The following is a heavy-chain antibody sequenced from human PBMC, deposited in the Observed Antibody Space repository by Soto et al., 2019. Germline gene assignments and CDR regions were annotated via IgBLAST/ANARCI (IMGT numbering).Heavy chain of an antibody. D-gene: IGHD2-15*01. Sequence: SVKFSCKASGGTFSTYAITWVRQAPGQGLEWMGGIIPIFGTANYAQKFQGRVTITADESTSTACMELSSLRSEDTAVYYCARGVSGGSYYYYGMDVWGQGTTVTVSS. CDR3: ARGVSGGSYYYYGMDV. CDR2: IIPIFGTA. J-gene: IGHJ6*02. CDR1: GGTFSTYA. V-gene: IGHV1-69*13.